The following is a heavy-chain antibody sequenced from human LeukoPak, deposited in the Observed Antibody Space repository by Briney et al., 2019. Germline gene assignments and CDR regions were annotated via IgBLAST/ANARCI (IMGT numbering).Heavy chain of an antibody. Sequence: GGTLRLSCAASGFTFSSYEMNWVRQAPGKGLEWVSYISSSGSTIYYADSVKGRFTISRDNAKNSLYLQMNSLRAEDTAVYYCAKEITVTTVSEDYWGQGTLVTVSS. V-gene: IGHV3-48*03. J-gene: IGHJ4*02. CDR2: ISSSGSTI. D-gene: IGHD4-17*01. CDR1: GFTFSSYE. CDR3: AKEITVTTVSEDY.